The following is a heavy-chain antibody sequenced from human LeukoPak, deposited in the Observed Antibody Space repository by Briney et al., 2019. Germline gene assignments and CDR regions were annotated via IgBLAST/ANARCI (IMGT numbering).Heavy chain of an antibody. CDR2: IYSGGST. CDR1: GFTFNTYG. D-gene: IGHD4-17*01. CDR3: ARDRSYGNYYMDV. J-gene: IGHJ6*03. Sequence: PGGSLRLSCAASGFTFNTYGMHWVRQAPGKGLEWVSVIYSGGSTYYADSVKGRFTISRDNSKNTLYLQMNSLRAEDTAVYYCARDRSYGNYYMDVWGKGTTVTISS. V-gene: IGHV3-66*01.